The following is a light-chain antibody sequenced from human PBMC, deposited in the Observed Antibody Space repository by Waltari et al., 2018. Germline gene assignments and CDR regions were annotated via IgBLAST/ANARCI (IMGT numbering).Light chain of an antibody. CDR2: EVS. Sequence: QSALTQPASVSGSPGQSITISCTGTSSDVGGFNYVSWYQQYPGKAPKLMIFEVSNRPSGVSNRFSGSKSGNTASLTISGLQAGDEADYYCSSFTSSSVYVFGTGTKVTVL. CDR1: SSDVGGFNY. J-gene: IGLJ1*01. CDR3: SSFTSSSVYV. V-gene: IGLV2-14*01.